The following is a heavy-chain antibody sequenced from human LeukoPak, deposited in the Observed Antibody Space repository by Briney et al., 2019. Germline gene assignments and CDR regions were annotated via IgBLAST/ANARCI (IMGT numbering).Heavy chain of an antibody. V-gene: IGHV4-4*07. CDR1: GGSISSYY. CDR2: IYTGESS. CDR3: ARDRGRKYYFDY. Sequence: SETLSLTCTVSGGSISSYYWSWFRQPAGKGLEWIGRIYTGESSNYNPSLRSRVTMSVDTSKNQFSLKLNSVTAADTAVYYCARDRGRKYYFDYWGQGTLVIVSS. J-gene: IGHJ4*02.